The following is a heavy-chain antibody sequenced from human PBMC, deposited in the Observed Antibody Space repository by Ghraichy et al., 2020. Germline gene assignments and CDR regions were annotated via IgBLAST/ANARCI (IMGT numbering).Heavy chain of an antibody. Sequence: ASVKLSCKASGYTFTGYYMHWVRQAPGQGLEWMGWINPNSGGTKYAQNFQGRVTMTRDTSITTAYMELTRLTSDDTAVYYCARQYSNSQDYWGQGTLVTVSS. CDR3: ARQYSNSQDY. D-gene: IGHD6-13*01. J-gene: IGHJ4*02. V-gene: IGHV1-2*02. CDR1: GYTFTGYY. CDR2: INPNSGGT.